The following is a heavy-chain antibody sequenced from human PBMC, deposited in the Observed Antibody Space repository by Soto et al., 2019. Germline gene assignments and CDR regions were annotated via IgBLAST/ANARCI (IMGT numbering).Heavy chain of an antibody. CDR2: ISIRNYI. CDR3: ARDFRRTEAYGFDI. V-gene: IGHV3-21*01. D-gene: IGHD2-8*01. J-gene: IGHJ3*02. CDR1: GFTFSTYS. Sequence: EVQLVESGGGLVKAGGSLRLSCAASGFTFSTYSMNWVRQAPGKGLEWVSTISIRNYIYYADSVKGRFTISRDDAQNSVYLQMNSLRGEDTAVYYYARDFRRTEAYGFDIWGRGTMVTVSS.